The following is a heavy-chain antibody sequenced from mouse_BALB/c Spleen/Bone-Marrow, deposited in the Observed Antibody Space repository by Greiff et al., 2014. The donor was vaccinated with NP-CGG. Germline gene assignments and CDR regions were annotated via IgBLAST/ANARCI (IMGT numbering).Heavy chain of an antibody. V-gene: IGHV6-6*02. D-gene: IGHD2-3*01. CDR3: TSMRRRGFAY. J-gene: IGHJ3*01. Sequence: VQLKESGGGLVQPGGSMKLSCVASGFTFSNYWMNWVRQSPEKGLEWVAEIRLKSNNYATHYAESVKGRFTISRDDSKSSVYPQMNNLRAEDTGIYYCTSMRRRGFAYWGQGTLVTVSA. CDR1: GFTFSNYW. CDR2: IRLKSNNYAT.